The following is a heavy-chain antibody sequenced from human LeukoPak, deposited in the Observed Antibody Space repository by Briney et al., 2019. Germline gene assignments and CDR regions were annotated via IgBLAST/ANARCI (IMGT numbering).Heavy chain of an antibody. CDR1: GGSISSGDYY. CDR3: ARDGRVGFDY. Sequence: SKTLSLTCTVSGGSISSGDYYWSWIRQPPGQGLEWIGYIYYSGSTYYNPSLKSRVTISVDTSKNQFSLKLSSVTAADTAVYYCARDGRVGFDYWGQGTLVTVSS. J-gene: IGHJ4*02. V-gene: IGHV4-30-4*01. D-gene: IGHD1-26*01. CDR2: IYYSGST.